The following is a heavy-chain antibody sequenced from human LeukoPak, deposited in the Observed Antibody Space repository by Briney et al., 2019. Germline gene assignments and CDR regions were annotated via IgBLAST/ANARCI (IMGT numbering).Heavy chain of an antibody. CDR1: XGXIXSYY. CDR3: ATAPVHDYGDYFDY. V-gene: IGHV4-59*12. D-gene: IGHD4-17*01. Sequence: LTXXXXXGXIXSYYWSWIRQPPGKGLEWVGYIYYSGSTYYNPSLKSRVTISVDTSKNQFSLKLSSVTAADTAVYYCATAPVHDYGDYFDYWGQGTLVTVSS. CDR2: IYYSGST. J-gene: IGHJ4*02.